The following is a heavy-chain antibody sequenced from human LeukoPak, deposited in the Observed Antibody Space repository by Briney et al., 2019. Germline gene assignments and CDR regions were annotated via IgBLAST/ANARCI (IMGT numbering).Heavy chain of an antibody. CDR1: VYTFTDHY. V-gene: IGHV1-2*02. J-gene: IGHJ6*02. CDR3: GRDRVAEIENYAMDV. Sequence: ASVKVSCKFSVYTFTDHYIHGVRQAPAQGREWMGWINPNSGGKNYLQKFQGRVTLTRDTSIDTAYMELSRLRSDDTAVYYCGRDRVAEIENYAMDVWGQGTTVTVSS. D-gene: IGHD3-10*01. CDR2: INPNSGGK.